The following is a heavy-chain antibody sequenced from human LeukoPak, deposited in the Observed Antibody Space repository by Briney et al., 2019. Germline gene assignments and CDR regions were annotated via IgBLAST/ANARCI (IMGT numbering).Heavy chain of an antibody. J-gene: IGHJ3*02. Sequence: SETLSLTCTVSGGSISSYYWSWIRQPPGKGLEWIGYIYYSGSTNYNPSLKSRVTISVDTSKNQFSLKLSSVTAADTAVYYCARDFPYGGAFDIWGQGTMVTVSS. CDR3: ARDFPYGGAFDI. CDR1: GGSISSYY. V-gene: IGHV4-59*01. D-gene: IGHD4-17*01. CDR2: IYYSGST.